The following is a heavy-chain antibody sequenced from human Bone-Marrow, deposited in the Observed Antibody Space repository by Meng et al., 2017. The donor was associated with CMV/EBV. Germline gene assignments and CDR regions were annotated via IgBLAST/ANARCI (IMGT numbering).Heavy chain of an antibody. V-gene: IGHV1-69*05. Sequence: SVKVSCKASGGTFSSYAISWVRQAPGQGLEWMGGIIPIFGTANYAQKFQGRVTITTDESTSTAYMELSSLRSEDTAVYYCATLRYFDWPQQNYGMDVWGQGTTVTVSS. D-gene: IGHD3-9*01. CDR1: GGTFSSYA. CDR2: IIPIFGTA. CDR3: ATLRYFDWPQQNYGMDV. J-gene: IGHJ6*02.